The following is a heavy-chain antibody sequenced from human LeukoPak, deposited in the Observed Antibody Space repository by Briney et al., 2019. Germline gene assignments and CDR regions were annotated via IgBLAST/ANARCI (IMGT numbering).Heavy chain of an antibody. J-gene: IGHJ4*02. CDR2: XSGSGGST. Sequence: GGSLRLSCAASGFTFSNYWMSXVRQAPGKGLEWVSXXSGSGGSTYYADSVKGRFTISRDNSKNTLYLQMNSLRAEDTAVYYCANRLTNYYGSGSYYDYWGQGTLVTVSS. CDR1: GFTFSNYW. D-gene: IGHD3-10*01. V-gene: IGHV3-23*01. CDR3: ANRLTNYYGSGSYYDY.